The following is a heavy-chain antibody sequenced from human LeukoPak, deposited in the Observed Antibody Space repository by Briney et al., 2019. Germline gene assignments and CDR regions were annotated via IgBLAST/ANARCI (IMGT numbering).Heavy chain of an antibody. D-gene: IGHD3-10*01. CDR3: ARAAEYYYDAFDI. CDR2: IIPILGIA. V-gene: IGHV1-69*04. J-gene: IGHJ3*02. CDR1: GGTFSSYA. Sequence: ASVKVSCKASGGTFSSYAISWVRQAPGQGLEWMGRIIPILGIANYAQKFQGRVTITADKSTSTAYMELSSLRSEDTAVYYCARAAEYYYDAFDIWGQGTMVTVSS.